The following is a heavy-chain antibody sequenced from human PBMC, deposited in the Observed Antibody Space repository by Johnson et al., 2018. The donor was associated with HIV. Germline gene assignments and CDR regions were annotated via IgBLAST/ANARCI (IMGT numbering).Heavy chain of an antibody. CDR2: IYRGGAT. CDR1: GFSVSASY. CDR3: ARDKDYGGNHDAFDI. Sequence: VQVVESGGGVVRPGGSLRLSCAASGFSVSASYMSWLRQAPGKALEWVSVIYRGGATYYAASVQGRFTISRDNSKNTLYLQMESLRADDTALYYCARDKDYGGNHDAFDIWGQGTMVTVSS. D-gene: IGHD4-23*01. V-gene: IGHV3-66*01. J-gene: IGHJ3*02.